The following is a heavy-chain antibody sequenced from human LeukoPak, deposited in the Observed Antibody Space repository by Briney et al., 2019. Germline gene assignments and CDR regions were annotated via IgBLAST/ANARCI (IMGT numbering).Heavy chain of an antibody. Sequence: SETLSLTCSVSGGSISSYYWSWIRQPPGKGLEWIGEINHSGSTNYNPSLKSRVTISVDTSKNQFSLKLSSVTAADTAVYYCAREGLATMIRGVIPYWGQGTLVTVSS. D-gene: IGHD3-10*01. CDR3: AREGLATMIRGVIPY. CDR2: INHSGST. CDR1: GGSISSYY. J-gene: IGHJ4*02. V-gene: IGHV4-34*01.